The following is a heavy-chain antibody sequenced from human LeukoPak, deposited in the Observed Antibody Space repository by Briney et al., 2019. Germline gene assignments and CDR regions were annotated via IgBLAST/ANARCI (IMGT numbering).Heavy chain of an antibody. J-gene: IGHJ4*02. Sequence: ASVKVSCKVSGYTLTELSMHWVRQAPGKGLEWMGGFDPEDGETIYAQKFQGRVTMTEDTSTDTAYMELSRLRSDDTAVYYCATLGATYDFPFDYWGQGTLVTVSS. CDR3: ATLGATYDFPFDY. D-gene: IGHD1-26*01. CDR2: FDPEDGET. CDR1: GYTLTELS. V-gene: IGHV1-24*01.